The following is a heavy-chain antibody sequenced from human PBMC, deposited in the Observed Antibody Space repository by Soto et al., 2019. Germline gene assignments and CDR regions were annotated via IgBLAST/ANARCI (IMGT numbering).Heavy chain of an antibody. Sequence: SLRLSCAASGFTFSGSGMHLVRQAPGKGLEWVGRIRSKANSDATVYAASVRGRFTISRDDSKNTAYLQMNSLKTEDTAVYYCTTPSINYDILTDYFNYWGQGSLVTVSS. CDR2: IRSKANSDAT. CDR1: GFTFSGSG. V-gene: IGHV3-73*01. J-gene: IGHJ4*02. CDR3: TTPSINYDILTDYFNY. D-gene: IGHD3-9*01.